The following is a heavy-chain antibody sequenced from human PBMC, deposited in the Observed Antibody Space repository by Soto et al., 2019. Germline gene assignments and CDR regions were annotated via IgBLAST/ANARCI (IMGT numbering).Heavy chain of an antibody. CDR3: ARGGWCSGGSCYSRLTYYYGMDV. CDR1: GYTFTSYG. J-gene: IGHJ6*02. Sequence: SVKVSCKASGYTFTSYGVSWVRQAPVQGLEWMGWISAYNGNTNYAQKLQGRVTMTTDTSTSTAYMELRSLRSDDTAVYYRARGGWCSGGSCYSRLTYYYGMDVWGQGTTVTVSS. V-gene: IGHV1-18*01. D-gene: IGHD2-15*01. CDR2: ISAYNGNT.